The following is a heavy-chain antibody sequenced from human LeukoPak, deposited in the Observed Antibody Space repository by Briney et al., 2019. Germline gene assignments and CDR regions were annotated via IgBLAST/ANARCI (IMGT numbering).Heavy chain of an antibody. CDR3: ARDPYYHDNSFGAFDV. Sequence: GGSLRLSCAASGFTFSSYSMNWVRLAPGKGLEWVANIKEDGGEQYSVDSVKGRFTISRDNAKNSLYLQMNSLRAEDTAVYYCARDPYYHDNSFGAFDVWGQGTMVTVSS. J-gene: IGHJ3*01. CDR1: GFTFSSYS. V-gene: IGHV3-7*01. D-gene: IGHD3-22*01. CDR2: IKEDGGEQ.